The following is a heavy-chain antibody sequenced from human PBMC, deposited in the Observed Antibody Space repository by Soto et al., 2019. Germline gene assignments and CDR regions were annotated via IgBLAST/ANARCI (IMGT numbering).Heavy chain of an antibody. CDR1: GFTLSSFS. Sequence: GGSLRLSXAASGFTLSSFSMNWVRQAPGKGLEWVSSISSDSTYIYYAESVKGRFTISRDNAKNSLYLQMNSLRVEDTAVYYRARDGSGIYRFDYWGQGTLVTVSS. J-gene: IGHJ4*02. CDR3: ARDGSGIYRFDY. V-gene: IGHV3-21*06. CDR2: ISSDSTYI. D-gene: IGHD1-26*01.